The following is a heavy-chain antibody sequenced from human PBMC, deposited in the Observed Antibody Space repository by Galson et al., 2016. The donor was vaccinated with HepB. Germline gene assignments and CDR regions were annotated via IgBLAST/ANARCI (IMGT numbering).Heavy chain of an antibody. CDR1: GYSFTKYW. J-gene: IGHJ6*02. V-gene: IGHV5-10-1*01. D-gene: IGHD4-17*01. CDR2: IDPSDSYA. Sequence: QSGAEVKKPGESLRISCKGSGYSFTKYWINWVRQMPGKGLEWMGRIDPSDSYANYSPSFEGHVTISADKSISTAYLQWDTLKAPDSAMYYCATHYGDSTYDRYAMGVWGQGTTVTVSS. CDR3: ATHYGDSTYDRYAMGV.